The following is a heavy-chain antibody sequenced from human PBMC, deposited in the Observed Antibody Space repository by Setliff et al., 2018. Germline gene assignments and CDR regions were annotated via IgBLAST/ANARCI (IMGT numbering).Heavy chain of an antibody. J-gene: IGHJ5*02. CDR2: INPNSGGT. CDR3: ARGHCSSDRCSAGWFDP. Sequence: ASVKVSCKASGYTFTGYYMHWVRQAPGQGLEWMGRINPNSGGTNYAQKFQGRVTMTRDTSISTAYMELSRLRSDDTAVYYCARGHCSSDRCSAGWFDPWGQGTLVTVSS. V-gene: IGHV1-2*06. CDR1: GYTFTGYY. D-gene: IGHD2-2*01.